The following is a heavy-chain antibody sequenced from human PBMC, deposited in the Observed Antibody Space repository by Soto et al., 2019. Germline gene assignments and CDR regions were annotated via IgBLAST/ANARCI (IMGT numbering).Heavy chain of an antibody. CDR1: GYSISSGYY. Sequence: QVQLQESGPGVVKPSETLSLTCVVSGYSISSGYYWGWIRQPPGKVLAWIGSIYHSGSTYYNPSLKSRVTISVDPYKNQFSLNLSTVTAADTAVYYCARSRGGDIGATFDIWGQGTKVIVSS. D-gene: IGHD5-12*01. V-gene: IGHV4-38-2*01. CDR2: IYHSGST. CDR3: ARSRGGDIGATFDI. J-gene: IGHJ3*02.